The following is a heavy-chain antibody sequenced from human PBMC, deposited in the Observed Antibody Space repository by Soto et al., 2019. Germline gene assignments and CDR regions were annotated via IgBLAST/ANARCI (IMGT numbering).Heavy chain of an antibody. Sequence: QVKLVQSGAEVKKPGASVKVSCKAYGYTFTGYYMHWVRQAPGQGLEWMGWINPNSGGTNYAQKFQGRVTMTRDTSISKAYMELSRLRSDDTAEYYWARVPGGYCSGGSCYSGRFDPWGQGTMVTVSS. J-gene: IGHJ5*02. CDR3: ARVPGGYCSGGSCYSGRFDP. D-gene: IGHD2-15*01. V-gene: IGHV1-2*02. CDR1: GYTFTGYY. CDR2: INPNSGGT.